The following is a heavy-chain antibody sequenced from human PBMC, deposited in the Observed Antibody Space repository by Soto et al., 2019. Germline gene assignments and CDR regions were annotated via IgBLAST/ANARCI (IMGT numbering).Heavy chain of an antibody. J-gene: IGHJ4*02. Sequence: QVQLVQSGAEVKKPGASVKVSCKASGYTFTGYYMHWVRQAPGQGLEWMGWINPNSGGTNYAQKFQGRVTMTRDTSISTAYMELSRLRSDDTAVYYCAREADIVVVPAAIRPDYWGQGTLVTVSS. CDR2: INPNSGGT. CDR3: AREADIVVVPAAIRPDY. CDR1: GYTFTGYY. D-gene: IGHD2-2*02. V-gene: IGHV1-2*02.